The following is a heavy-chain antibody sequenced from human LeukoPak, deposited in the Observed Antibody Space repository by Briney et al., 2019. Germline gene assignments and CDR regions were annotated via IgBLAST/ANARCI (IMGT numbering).Heavy chain of an antibody. V-gene: IGHV3-23*01. J-gene: IGHJ6*03. CDR2: ISGSGGST. CDR3: AKVPNQRFYYYYMDV. CDR1: GFTFSSYA. D-gene: IGHD1-14*01. Sequence: QPGGSLRLSCAASGFTFSSYAMSWVRQAPGKGLEWVSAISGSGGSTYYADSVKGRFTISRDNSKNTLYLQMNSLRAEDTAVYYCAKVPNQRFYYYYMDVWSKGTTVTVSS.